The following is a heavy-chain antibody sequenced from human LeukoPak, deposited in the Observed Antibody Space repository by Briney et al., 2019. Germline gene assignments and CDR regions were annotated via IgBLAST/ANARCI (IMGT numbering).Heavy chain of an antibody. CDR1: GFTFNTYT. Sequence: GGSLRLSCAASGFTFNTYTMNWVRQAPGKGLEWVSSISTSSSSINYADSLKGRFTISRDNAKNSLYLQMNSLRAEDTAVYYCARTLTYYYDSNGYFDYWGQGTLVTVSS. CDR2: ISTSSSSI. CDR3: ARTLTYYYDSNGYFDY. V-gene: IGHV3-21*01. D-gene: IGHD3-22*01. J-gene: IGHJ4*02.